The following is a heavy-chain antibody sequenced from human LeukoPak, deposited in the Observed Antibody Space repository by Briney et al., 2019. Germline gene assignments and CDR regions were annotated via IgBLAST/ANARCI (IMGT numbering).Heavy chain of an antibody. Sequence: ASVKVSCKASGYTFTSYYMHWVRQAPGQGLEWMGIINPSGGSTSYAQKFQGRVTMTRDTSTSTVHMELSSLRSEDTAVYYCARTGEEVVYYYWGQGTLVTVSS. CDR1: GYTFTSYY. CDR2: INPSGGST. CDR3: ARTGEEVVYYY. D-gene: IGHD3-22*01. J-gene: IGHJ4*02. V-gene: IGHV1-46*03.